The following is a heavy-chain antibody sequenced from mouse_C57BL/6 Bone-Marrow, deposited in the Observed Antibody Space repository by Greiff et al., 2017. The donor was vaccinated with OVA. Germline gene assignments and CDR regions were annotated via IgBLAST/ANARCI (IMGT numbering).Heavy chain of an antibody. CDR1: GYAFSSYW. Sequence: VKLMESGAELVKPGASVKISCKASGYAFSSYWMNWVKQRPGTGLEWIGQIYPGDGDTNYNGKFKGKATMTADKSSSTAYMQLSSLTSEDSAFYFCARDGITTVVRYFDVWGTGTTVTVSS. CDR3: ARDGITTVVRYFDV. V-gene: IGHV1-80*01. CDR2: IYPGDGDT. J-gene: IGHJ1*03. D-gene: IGHD1-1*01.